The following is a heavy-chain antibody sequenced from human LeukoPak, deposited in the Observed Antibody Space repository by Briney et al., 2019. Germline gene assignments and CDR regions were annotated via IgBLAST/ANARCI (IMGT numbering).Heavy chain of an antibody. V-gene: IGHV4-4*07. D-gene: IGHD6-13*01. CDR2: IYTSGST. CDR3: ARGVARSWYGRYYGMDV. Sequence: PSETLSLTCTVSGGSISSYYWSWIRQPAGKGLEWIGRIYTSGSTNYNPSLKSRVTMSVDTSKNQFSLELSSVTAADTAVYYCARGVARSWYGRYYGMDVWGQGTTVTVSS. CDR1: GGSISSYY. J-gene: IGHJ6*02.